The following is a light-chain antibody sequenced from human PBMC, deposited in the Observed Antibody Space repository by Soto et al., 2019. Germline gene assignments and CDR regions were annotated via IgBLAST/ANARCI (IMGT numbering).Light chain of an antibody. CDR3: CSYARGSTLV. V-gene: IGLV2-23*01. CDR2: EDS. J-gene: IGLJ3*02. CDR1: SSDVGSYNL. Sequence: QSVLTQPASVSGSPGQSITISCTGTSSDVGSYNLVSWYQQHPGKAPKLMIYEDSKRPSGVSNRFFGSKSGNTASLTISGCQAEDEADYFCCSYARGSTLVFGGGTKLTVL.